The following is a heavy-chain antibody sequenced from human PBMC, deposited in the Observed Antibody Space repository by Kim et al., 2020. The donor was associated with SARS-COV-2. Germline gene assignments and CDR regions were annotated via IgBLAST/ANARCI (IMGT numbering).Heavy chain of an antibody. V-gene: IGHV3-73*01. Sequence: GGSLRLSCAVSGFTFSGSTMHWVRQASGKGLEWVGRIRSKANSYATAYAASVKGRFTISRDDSQNTAYLQMNSMKTEDTAVYYCTRVNPISGGWYDAFDIWGQGTMVTVSS. CDR2: IRSKANSYAT. J-gene: IGHJ3*02. CDR3: TRVNPISGGWYDAFDI. CDR1: GFTFSGST. D-gene: IGHD6-19*01.